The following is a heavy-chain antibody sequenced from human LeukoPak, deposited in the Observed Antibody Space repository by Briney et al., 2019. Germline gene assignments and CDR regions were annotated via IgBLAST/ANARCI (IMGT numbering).Heavy chain of an antibody. D-gene: IGHD6-19*01. CDR2: ISSSGSGGNT. Sequence: GGSLRLSCVASGVTLSNYAMSWARQAPGKGLEWVSGISSSGSGGNTYYADSVKGRFTISRDNSKNTLYLQMNRLRVEDTAVYYCAKDSGSGWYQYGMDVWGQGTTVTVSS. CDR3: AKDSGSGWYQYGMDV. CDR1: GVTLSNYA. J-gene: IGHJ6*02. V-gene: IGHV3-23*01.